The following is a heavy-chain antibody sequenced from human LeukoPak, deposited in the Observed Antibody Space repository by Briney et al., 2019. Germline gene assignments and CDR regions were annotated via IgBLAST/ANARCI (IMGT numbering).Heavy chain of an antibody. CDR2: IYYSGST. Sequence: PSETLSLTCTVSGGSITSGGYYWTWIRQHPGKGLEWIGYIYYSGSTNYNPSLKSRVMMSADTSKNQFSLKLSSVTAADTAVYYCARVHFNSYGSVTHFDSWGQGTLVSVSS. D-gene: IGHD3-10*01. CDR1: GGSITSGGYY. V-gene: IGHV4-31*03. J-gene: IGHJ4*02. CDR3: ARVHFNSYGSVTHFDS.